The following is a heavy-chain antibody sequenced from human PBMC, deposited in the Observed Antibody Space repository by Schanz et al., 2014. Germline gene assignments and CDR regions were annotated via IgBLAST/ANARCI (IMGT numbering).Heavy chain of an antibody. V-gene: IGHV4-61*02. CDR3: ARDTTWRLDL. J-gene: IGHJ2*01. Sequence: QVQLQESGPGLVKPSQTLSLTCTVSGGSIRSGTYYWSWIRQPAGKALEWVGRVFPNGITNYNPPPKSQATISRDTSKNQFSLTLTSLTAADTAVYYCARDTTWRLDLWGRGTLVTVSS. CDR1: GGSIRSGTYY. D-gene: IGHD1-1*01. CDR2: VFPNGIT.